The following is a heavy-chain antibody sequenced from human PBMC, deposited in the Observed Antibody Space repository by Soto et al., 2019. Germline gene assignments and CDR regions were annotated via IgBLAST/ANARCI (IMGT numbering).Heavy chain of an antibody. D-gene: IGHD2-2*01. CDR3: ARLYCSSTSCYSLRFYYYGMDV. Sequence: QLQLQESGPGLVKPSETLSLTCTVSGGSISSSSYYWGWIRQPPGKGLEWIGSIYYSGSTYYNPSLKSRVTISVDTSKNQFSLKLSSVTAADTAVYYCARLYCSSTSCYSLRFYYYGMDVWGQGTTVTVSS. CDR2: IYYSGST. CDR1: GGSISSSSYY. V-gene: IGHV4-39*01. J-gene: IGHJ6*02.